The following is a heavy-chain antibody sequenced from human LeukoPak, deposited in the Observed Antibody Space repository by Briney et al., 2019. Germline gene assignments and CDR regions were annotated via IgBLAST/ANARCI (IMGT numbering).Heavy chain of an antibody. CDR1: GDSVTRDSYY. CDR3: ARDDPRSGSYSPDS. Sequence: SETLSLTCSVSGDSVTRDSYYWSWVRQPAGKGLEWIGRLSTSGSTDYSPSLKSRVTISMNTSKNQISLTLRSVTAADTAIYFCARDDPRSGSYSPDSWGRGLKVTVSS. J-gene: IGHJ4*02. D-gene: IGHD1-26*01. CDR2: LSTSGST. V-gene: IGHV4-61*02.